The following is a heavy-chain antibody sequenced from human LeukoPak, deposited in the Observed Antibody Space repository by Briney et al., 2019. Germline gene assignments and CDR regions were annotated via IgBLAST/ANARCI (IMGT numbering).Heavy chain of an antibody. Sequence: PSETLSLTCTVSGGSISSGSYYWSWIRQPAGKGLEWIGRIYTSGSTNYNPSLKSRVTISVDTSKNQFSLKLSSVAAADTAVYYCARSHEPRLLWFGGGAFDIWGQGTMVTVSS. CDR2: IYTSGST. D-gene: IGHD3-10*01. CDR1: GGSISSGSYY. J-gene: IGHJ3*02. V-gene: IGHV4-61*02. CDR3: ARSHEPRLLWFGGGAFDI.